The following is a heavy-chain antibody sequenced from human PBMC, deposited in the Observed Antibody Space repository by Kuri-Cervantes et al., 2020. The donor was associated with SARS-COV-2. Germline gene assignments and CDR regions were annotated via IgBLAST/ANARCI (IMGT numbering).Heavy chain of an antibody. D-gene: IGHD2-15*01. CDR2: ITGGSNII. J-gene: IGHJ4*02. Sequence: GGSLTLSCRASGFTFSIYSINWVRQAPGKGLEWVSYITGGSNIIYYADSVKGRFTISRDNAKNLLYLQMNSLRDEDAAVYYCSRGRQWGQDNWGQGTLVTVSS. V-gene: IGHV3-48*02. CDR3: SRGRQWGQDN. CDR1: GFTFSIYS.